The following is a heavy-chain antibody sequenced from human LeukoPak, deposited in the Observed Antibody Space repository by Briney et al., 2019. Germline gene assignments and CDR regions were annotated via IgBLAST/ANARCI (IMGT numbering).Heavy chain of an antibody. D-gene: IGHD3-3*01. CDR1: GFTFSSYG. CDR2: IWYDGSNK. CDR3: AGGFGVVNSFDP. Sequence: GGSLRLSCAASGFTFSSYGMHWVRQAPGKGLEWVAVIWYDGSNKYYADSVKGRFTISRDNSKNTLYLQMNSLRAEDTAVYYCAGGFGVVNSFDPWGQGTLVTVSS. V-gene: IGHV3-33*01. J-gene: IGHJ5*02.